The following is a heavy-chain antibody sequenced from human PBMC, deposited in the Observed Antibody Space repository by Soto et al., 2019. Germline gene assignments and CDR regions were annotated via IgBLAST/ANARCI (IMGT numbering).Heavy chain of an antibody. CDR2: ISDYNGNT. CDR1: GYTFSNYG. D-gene: IGHD2-8*02. CDR3: ARAPGPDWFDP. Sequence: ASVKVSCKASGYTFSNYGLSWVRQAPGQGLEWMGWISDYNGNTHYAQKFQGRLIMTTDTSTRTAYVELRSLTSDDTAVYYCARAPGPDWFDPWGQGTLVPVSS. V-gene: IGHV1-18*01. J-gene: IGHJ5*02.